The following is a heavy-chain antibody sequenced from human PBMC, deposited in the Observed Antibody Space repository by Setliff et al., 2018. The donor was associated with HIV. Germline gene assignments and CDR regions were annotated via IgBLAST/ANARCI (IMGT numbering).Heavy chain of an antibody. CDR1: GFTFSSYG. Sequence: GGSLSLSCAASGFTFSSYGMHWVRQAPGKGLEWVAFIRYDGSNKYYADAVKGRFTISRDNSKNTLYLQRNSLRAEDTAVYDCAKPGYDSSGKGESFPWYFDLWGRGTLVTVSS. CDR2: IRYDGSNK. V-gene: IGHV3-30*02. CDR3: AKPGYDSSGKGESFPWYFDL. D-gene: IGHD3-22*01. J-gene: IGHJ2*01.